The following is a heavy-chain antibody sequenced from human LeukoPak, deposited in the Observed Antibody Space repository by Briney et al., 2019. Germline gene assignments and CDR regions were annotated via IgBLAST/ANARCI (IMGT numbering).Heavy chain of an antibody. CDR2: IYYSGST. CDR3: ARADVSGGMDV. CDR1: GGSISSYY. J-gene: IGHJ6*02. Sequence: SETLSLTCTVSGGSISSYYWSWIRQPPGKGLEWLGYIYYSGSTNYNPSLKSRVTISVDTSKNQFSLKLSSVTAADTAVYYCARADVSGGMDVWGQGTTVTVSS. V-gene: IGHV4-59*01.